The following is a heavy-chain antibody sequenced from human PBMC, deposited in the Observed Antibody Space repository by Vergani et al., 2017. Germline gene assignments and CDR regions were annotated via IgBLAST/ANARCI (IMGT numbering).Heavy chain of an antibody. V-gene: IGHV4-34*01. CDR2: INHSGSS. CDR1: GGSFSGYY. CDR3: ARVRGALMVYAARCYFDY. D-gene: IGHD2-8*01. J-gene: IGHJ4*02. Sequence: QVQLQQWGAGPLKPSETLSLTCAVYGGSFSGYYWSWIRQPRGKGLEWIGEINHSGSSNYNPSLKSRVTISVDTSKNHFSLELSSVTAADTAVYYCARVRGALMVYAARCYFDYWGQGTRVTVSA.